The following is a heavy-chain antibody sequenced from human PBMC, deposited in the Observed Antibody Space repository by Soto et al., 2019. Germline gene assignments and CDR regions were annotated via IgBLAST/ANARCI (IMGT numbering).Heavy chain of an antibody. CDR1: GYTFTSYG. J-gene: IGHJ4*01. CDR3: ARDVDTGMVQGFDY. CDR2: ISAYNGNT. V-gene: IGHV1-18*04. Sequence: QVQMVQSGAEVNKPGASVKVSCKASGYTFTSYGISWARQAPGQGLEWMGWISAYNGNTNYAQKLQGRVTMTTATYKSTAYMELRSLRSDDTAEYYCARDVDTGMVQGFDYLGHGPLLTDSS. D-gene: IGHD5-18*01.